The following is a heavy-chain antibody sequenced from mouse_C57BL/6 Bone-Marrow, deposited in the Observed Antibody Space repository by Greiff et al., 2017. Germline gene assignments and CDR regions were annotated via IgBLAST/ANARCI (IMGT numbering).Heavy chain of an antibody. V-gene: IGHV3-6*01. CDR2: ISYDGSN. CDR3: ARGLRYY. J-gene: IGHJ2*01. Sequence: EVKLMESGPGLVKPSQSLSLTCSVTGYSITSGYYWNWIRQFPGNKLEWMGYISYDGSNNYNPSLKNRISITRDTSKNQFFLKLNSVTTEDTATYYCARGLRYYWGQGTTLTVSS. CDR1: GYSITSGYY. D-gene: IGHD1-1*01.